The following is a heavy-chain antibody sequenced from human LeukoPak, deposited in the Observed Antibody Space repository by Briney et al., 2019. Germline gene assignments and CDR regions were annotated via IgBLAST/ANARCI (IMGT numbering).Heavy chain of an antibody. Sequence: SVKVSCKASGGTFSSYAISWVRQAPGQGLEWMGGIIPISGTANYAQKFQGRVTITTDESTSTAYMELSSLRSEDTAVYYCARDTAMRRYYYMDVWGKGTTVTVSS. V-gene: IGHV1-69*05. CDR3: ARDTAMRRYYYMDV. J-gene: IGHJ6*03. CDR2: IIPISGTA. CDR1: GGTFSSYA. D-gene: IGHD5-18*01.